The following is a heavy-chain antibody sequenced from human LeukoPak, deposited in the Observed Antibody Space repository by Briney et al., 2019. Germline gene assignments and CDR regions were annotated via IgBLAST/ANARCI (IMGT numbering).Heavy chain of an antibody. CDR1: GFTFSSHG. CDR2: IQNDGNEK. J-gene: IGHJ4*02. Sequence: PGGSLRLSCAASGFTFSSHGMHWVRQAPGKGLDWVAFIQNDGNEKYYAGSVKGRYTISRGNSKNTLYLQMNSLRTEDTADYYCAKRGTVTSNFEYWGQGTLVTVSS. D-gene: IGHD4-17*01. V-gene: IGHV3-30*02. CDR3: AKRGTVTSNFEY.